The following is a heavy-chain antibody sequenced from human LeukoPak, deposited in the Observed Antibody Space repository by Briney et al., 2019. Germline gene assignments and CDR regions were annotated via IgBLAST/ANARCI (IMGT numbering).Heavy chain of an antibody. V-gene: IGHV1-2*02. CDR1: GYTFTGYY. J-gene: IGHJ6*02. CDR2: INPNSGGT. Sequence: ASVKVSCKASGYTFTGYYMHWVRQAPGQGLEWMGWINPNSGGTNYAQKFQGRVTMTRNTSISTAYMELSRLRSDDTAVYYCASDIAVAGTRSEYYYYYYGMDVWGQGTTVTVSS. CDR3: ASDIAVAGTRSEYYYYYYGMDV. D-gene: IGHD6-19*01.